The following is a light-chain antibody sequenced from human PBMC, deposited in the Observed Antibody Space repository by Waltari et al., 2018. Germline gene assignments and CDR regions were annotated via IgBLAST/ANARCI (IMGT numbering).Light chain of an antibody. CDR1: ENISRF. V-gene: IGKV3-20*01. CDR2: ATS. CDR3: QHHVRLPAT. J-gene: IGKJ1*01. Sequence: EIVLTQSPGTLSLSPGDRATLSCRASENISRFLAWYQQRPGQAPRLLIYATSSRATGIPDRFSGSGSGTDFSLTISRLEPEDFAVYYCQHHVRLPATFGQGTKVEIK.